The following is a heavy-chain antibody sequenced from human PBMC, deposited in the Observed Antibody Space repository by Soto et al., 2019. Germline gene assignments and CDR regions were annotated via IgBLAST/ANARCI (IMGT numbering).Heavy chain of an antibody. V-gene: IGHV1-2*02. Sequence: XSLKVSCKASGYTFTDNDIHWVRQAPGQGLEWVGWITPNSGFTKYAQKFQGRVTMTGDTSINTAYMELSSLRSDDSAVYYCARVIVVEPAPEDSYYYYGMDVWGQGTTVTGSS. CDR2: ITPNSGFT. CDR1: GYTFTDND. J-gene: IGHJ6*02. D-gene: IGHD2-2*01. CDR3: ARVIVVEPAPEDSYYYYGMDV.